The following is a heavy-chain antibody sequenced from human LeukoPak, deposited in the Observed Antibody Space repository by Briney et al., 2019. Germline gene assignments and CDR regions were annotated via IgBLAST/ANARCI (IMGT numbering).Heavy chain of an antibody. J-gene: IGHJ4*02. CDR2: ISGSGGST. Sequence: GGSLRLSCAASGFTFSSYAMNWVRQAPGKGLEWVSAISGSGGSTYYADSVKGRFTISRDNSKNTLYLQMNSLRAEDTAVYYCAKSRRTRVGATTAFDYWGQGTLVTVSS. CDR3: AKSRRTRVGATTAFDY. CDR1: GFTFSSYA. D-gene: IGHD1-26*01. V-gene: IGHV3-23*01.